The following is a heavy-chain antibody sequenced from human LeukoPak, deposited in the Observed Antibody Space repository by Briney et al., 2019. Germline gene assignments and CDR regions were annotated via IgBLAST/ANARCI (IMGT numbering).Heavy chain of an antibody. Sequence: SVKVSCKASGYTFTSYGISWVRQAPGQGLEWMGGIIPVFGTANYAQKFQGRVTITADESTSTAYMELSSLRSEDTAVYYCARGRSAATTLFDYWGQGTLVTVSS. J-gene: IGHJ4*02. CDR3: ARGRSAATTLFDY. CDR2: IIPVFGTA. V-gene: IGHV1-69*13. CDR1: GYTFTSYG. D-gene: IGHD5-12*01.